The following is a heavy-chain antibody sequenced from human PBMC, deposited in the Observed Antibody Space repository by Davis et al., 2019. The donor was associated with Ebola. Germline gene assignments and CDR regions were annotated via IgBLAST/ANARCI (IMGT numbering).Heavy chain of an antibody. CDR1: GFTFSTHA. D-gene: IGHD1-1*01. Sequence: GGSLRLSCVASGFTFSTHAMSWVRQAPGKGLEWVPGIPGSGSTTYYTDSVKGRFTISRDNSKNTLYLQMNSLGAADTATYYCARGRRGNYPVYSFLYWGQGTLVTVSS. CDR3: ARGRRGNYPVYSFLY. CDR2: IPGSGSTT. J-gene: IGHJ4*02. V-gene: IGHV3-23*01.